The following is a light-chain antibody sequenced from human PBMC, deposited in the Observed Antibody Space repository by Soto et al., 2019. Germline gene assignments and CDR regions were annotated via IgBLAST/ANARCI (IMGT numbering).Light chain of an antibody. CDR1: QTVSSGF. V-gene: IGKV3-20*01. J-gene: IGKJ4*01. CDR3: HQYYSSPTT. CDR2: GAS. Sequence: IGLTQSPSTLSVFPGERATGSCRASQTVSSGFLAWFQQKVGQAPRLRIYGASTRATGIPDRFSGSGSGTDFTLTIDRLEPEDFAVYYCHQYYSSPTTFGGGTKVDIK.